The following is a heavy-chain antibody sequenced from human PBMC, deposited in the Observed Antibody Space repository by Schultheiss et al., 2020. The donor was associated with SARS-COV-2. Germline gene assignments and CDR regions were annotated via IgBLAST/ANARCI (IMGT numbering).Heavy chain of an antibody. J-gene: IGHJ3*02. V-gene: IGHV3-30*04. CDR3: ATCSGGSCYVDAFDI. Sequence: GGSLRLSCAASGFTFSSYAMHWVRQAPGKGLEWVAVISYDGSNKYYADSVKGRFTISRDNSKNTLYLLMNSLRAEDTAIYYCATCSGGSCYVDAFDIWGQGTMVTVSS. D-gene: IGHD2-15*01. CDR1: GFTFSSYA. CDR2: ISYDGSNK.